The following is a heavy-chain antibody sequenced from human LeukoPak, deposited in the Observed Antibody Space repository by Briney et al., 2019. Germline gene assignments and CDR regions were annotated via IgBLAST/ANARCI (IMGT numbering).Heavy chain of an antibody. CDR1: GFTFSSYS. D-gene: IGHD3-9*01. Sequence: SGGSLRLSCAASGFTFSSYSTNWVRQVPGKGLEWVSYITSGGSITSYAASVKDRFTISSDNAENSVFLQMNSLRADDTAVYYCARDRDWAFDYWGRGTLVTVSS. CDR3: ARDRDWAFDY. V-gene: IGHV3-48*01. J-gene: IGHJ4*02. CDR2: ITSGGSIT.